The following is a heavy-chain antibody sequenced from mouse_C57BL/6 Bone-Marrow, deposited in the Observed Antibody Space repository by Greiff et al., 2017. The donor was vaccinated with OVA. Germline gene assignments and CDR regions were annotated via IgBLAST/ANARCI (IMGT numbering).Heavy chain of an antibody. CDR2: ISYDGSN. J-gene: IGHJ3*01. V-gene: IGHV3-6*01. CDR1: GYSITSGYY. Sequence: VQLQQSGPGLVKPSQSLSLTCSVTGYSITSGYYWNWIRQFPGNKLEWMGYISYDGSNNYNPSLKNRISITRDTSKNQFFLKLNSVTTEDTATYYCAREPFAYWGQGTLVTVSA. CDR3: AREPFAY.